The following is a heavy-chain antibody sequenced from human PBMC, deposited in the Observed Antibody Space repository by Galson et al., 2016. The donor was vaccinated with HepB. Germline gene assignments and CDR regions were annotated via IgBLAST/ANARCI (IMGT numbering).Heavy chain of an antibody. J-gene: IGHJ6*02. CDR2: ISTSSDYI. D-gene: IGHD3-16*01. V-gene: IGHV3-21*01. CDR1: GFTFTSYS. CDR3: SRGGGMYYSMDV. Sequence: SLRLSCAASGFTFTSYSMNWVRQAPGKGLEWVSSISTSSDYIYYSDSVRGRVTISRDNARNSLYLRMDSLRAEDTAVYFCSRGGGMYYSMDVWGQGTTVTVSS.